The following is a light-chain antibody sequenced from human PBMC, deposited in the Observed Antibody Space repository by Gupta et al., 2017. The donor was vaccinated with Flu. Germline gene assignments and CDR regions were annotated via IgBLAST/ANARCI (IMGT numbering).Light chain of an antibody. CDR1: QSVLYSSNNKNY. CDR2: WAS. CDR3: QQYYSTPYT. J-gene: IGKJ2*01. V-gene: IGKV4-1*01. Sequence: DIVMTLSPDSLAVSVSERATINCKSSQSVLYSSNNKNYLTWYQQKPGQPPKLLIYWASTRESGVPDRFSGSGSGTDFTLTISSLQAEDVAVYYCQQYYSTPYTFGQGTKLEIK.